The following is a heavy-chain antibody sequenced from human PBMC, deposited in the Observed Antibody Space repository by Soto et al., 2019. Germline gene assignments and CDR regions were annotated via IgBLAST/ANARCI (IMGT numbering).Heavy chain of an antibody. CDR3: ARDNMVNTDNWFDL. Sequence: QVHLVQSGAEVKKPGASVQVSCKASGYRFTSSGISWVRQSAGQGLEWMAWISGYNGKTRFAPKYQGRLTMTIDTSTRTAHMDLRSLSSDEAATYYCARDNMVNTDNWFDLWGQGTLVPVSS. CDR1: GYRFTSSG. D-gene: IGHD5-18*01. CDR2: ISGYNGKT. J-gene: IGHJ5*02. V-gene: IGHV1-18*01.